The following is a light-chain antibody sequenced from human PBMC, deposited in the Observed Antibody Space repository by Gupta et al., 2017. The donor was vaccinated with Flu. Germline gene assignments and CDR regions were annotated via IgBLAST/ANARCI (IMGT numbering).Light chain of an antibody. V-gene: IGLV1-40*01. CDR1: SSNIGAGYD. J-gene: IGLJ1*01. Sequence: QSVLTQPASASGAPGHSVTISCSGSSSNIGAGYDVHGYQQLPGTAPKLLIYGNSNRPSGVPDRFSGSKSGTSASLAITGLQAEDEADYYCQSYDSSLSGSYVFGTGTKVTVL. CDR3: QSYDSSLSGSYV. CDR2: GNS.